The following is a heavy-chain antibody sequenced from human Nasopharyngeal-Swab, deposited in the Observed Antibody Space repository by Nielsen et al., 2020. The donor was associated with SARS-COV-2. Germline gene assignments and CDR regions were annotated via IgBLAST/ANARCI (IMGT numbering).Heavy chain of an antibody. V-gene: IGHV1-18*04. CDR1: GYTYNTYG. CDR2: ISAYNGNT. Sequence: ASVKVSCKDSGYTYNTYGITWVRQAPGQGLEWMGWISAYNGNTDYAQKFQDRFTMTTDTSTSTAYMELKSLRSDDTAVYYCARLVRGSTINYFDFWGQGTLVTVSS. CDR3: ARLVRGSTINYFDF. J-gene: IGHJ4*02. D-gene: IGHD3-10*01.